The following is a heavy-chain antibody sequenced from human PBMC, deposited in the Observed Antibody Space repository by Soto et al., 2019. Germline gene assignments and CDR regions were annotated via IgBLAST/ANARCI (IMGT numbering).Heavy chain of an antibody. V-gene: IGHV1-8*01. D-gene: IGHD1-1*01. CDR3: ARETTGTTSMDV. CDR2: MNPNSGNT. Sequence: QVQLVQSGAEVKKPGASVKVSCKASGYTFTSYDINWVRQATGQGLEWMGWMNPNSGNTGYAQKYQGRATMTRNTSISTAYMELSSLRSEDTAVYYCARETTGTTSMDVWGQGTTVTVSS. J-gene: IGHJ6*02. CDR1: GYTFTSYD.